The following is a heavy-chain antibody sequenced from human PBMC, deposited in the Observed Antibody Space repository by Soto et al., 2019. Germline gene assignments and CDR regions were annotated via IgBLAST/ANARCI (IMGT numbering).Heavy chain of an antibody. CDR3: ARDVAVAGFDY. J-gene: IGHJ4*02. CDR1: GYTFTSYY. Sequence: QVQLVQSGAEVKKPGASVKVSCKASGYTFTSYYMHWVRQAPGQGLEWMGIINPSGGSTSYAQKFQGRVTMTRDTSTSTVYMELSSLRSKDTAVYYCARDVAVAGFDYWGQGTLVTVSS. D-gene: IGHD6-19*01. V-gene: IGHV1-46*01. CDR2: INPSGGST.